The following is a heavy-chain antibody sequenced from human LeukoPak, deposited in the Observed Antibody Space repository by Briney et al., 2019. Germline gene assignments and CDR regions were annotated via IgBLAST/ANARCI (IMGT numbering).Heavy chain of an antibody. CDR3: ARLDDYGDYFYY. CDR1: GFTVSSNY. V-gene: IGHV3-66*02. CDR2: IYSGGST. D-gene: IGHD4-17*01. Sequence: GGSLRLSCAASGFTVSSNYMSWVRQAPGKGLEWVSVIYSGGSTYYADSVKGRFTISRDNSKNTLYLQMNSLRAEDTAVYYCARLDDYGDYFYYWGQGTLVTVSS. J-gene: IGHJ4*02.